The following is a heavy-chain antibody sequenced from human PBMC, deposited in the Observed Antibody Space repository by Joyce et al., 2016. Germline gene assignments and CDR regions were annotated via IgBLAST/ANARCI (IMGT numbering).Heavy chain of an antibody. CDR1: GFSFSGYW. J-gene: IGHJ5*02. Sequence: EVQLVESGGGLVQPGGSLRLSCAASGFSFSGYWIHWVRQAPGKGLVWGSRINTDGSSTRFADSVKGRFTISRDNAKNTLYRQMNSLRAEDTAVYYCVRGISARPGGPNWFDPWGQGTLVTVSS. CDR3: VRGISARPGGPNWFDP. D-gene: IGHD6-6*01. CDR2: INTDGSST. V-gene: IGHV3-74*01.